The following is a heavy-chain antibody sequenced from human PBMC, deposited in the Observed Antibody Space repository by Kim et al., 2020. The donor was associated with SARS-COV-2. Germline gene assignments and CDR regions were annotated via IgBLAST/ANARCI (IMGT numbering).Heavy chain of an antibody. CDR1: GFTFSSYS. Sequence: GGSLRISCAASGFTFSSYSMNWVRQAPGKGLEWVSSISSSSSYIYYAESVKGRFTISRDNAKNSLYLQMNSLRAEDTAVYYCARDWVQYISSWYYYFYM. V-gene: IGHV3-21*01. J-gene: IGHJ6*03. CDR3: ARDWVQYISSWYYYFYM. CDR2: ISSSSSYI. D-gene: IGHD6-13*01.